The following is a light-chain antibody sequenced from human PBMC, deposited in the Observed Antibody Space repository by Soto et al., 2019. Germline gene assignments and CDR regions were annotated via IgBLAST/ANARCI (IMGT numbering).Light chain of an antibody. V-gene: IGKV1-39*01. CDR2: AAS. Sequence: DIQMTQSPSSLSASVGDRVTITCRTSQSIGVYLNWYQQKPGKAPKLLIYAASTLHSGVPSRFSGSGSGTDFTLTISSLQPEDFATYYCQQSYAAWTFGQGTKVDIK. CDR1: QSIGVY. CDR3: QQSYAAWT. J-gene: IGKJ1*01.